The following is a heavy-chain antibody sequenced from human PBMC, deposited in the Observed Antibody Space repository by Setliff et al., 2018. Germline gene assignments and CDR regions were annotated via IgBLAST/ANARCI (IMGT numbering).Heavy chain of an antibody. CDR1: DFSVPSVFY. CDR3: ARENGYCSGGACYFMFDY. V-gene: IGHV4-61*01. D-gene: IGHD2-15*01. CDR2: IHFSGTT. Sequence: SETLSLTCTVSDFSVPSVFYWGWIRQPPGKGLEWIGYIHFSGTTNYNPSLKSRVTLSLDTSKNQFSLELSSVTAVDTAMYYCARENGYCSGGACYFMFDYWGQGTLVTVSS. J-gene: IGHJ4*02.